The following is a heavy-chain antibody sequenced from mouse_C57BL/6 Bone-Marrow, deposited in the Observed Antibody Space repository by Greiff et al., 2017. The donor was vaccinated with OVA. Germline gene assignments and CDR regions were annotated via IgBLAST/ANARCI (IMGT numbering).Heavy chain of an antibody. Sequence: VVRPGTSVKLSCKASGYTFTSYWMHWVKQRPGQGLEWIGVIDPSDSYTNYNQKFKGKATLTVDTSSSTAYMQLSSLTSEDSAVYDCARVHYGNSDYYAMDYWGQGTSVTVSS. CDR2: IDPSDSYT. D-gene: IGHD2-1*01. J-gene: IGHJ4*01. CDR1: GYTFTSYW. CDR3: ARVHYGNSDYYAMDY. V-gene: IGHV1-59*01.